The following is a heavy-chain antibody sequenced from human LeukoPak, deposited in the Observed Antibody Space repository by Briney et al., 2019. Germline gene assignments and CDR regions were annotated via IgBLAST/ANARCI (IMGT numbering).Heavy chain of an antibody. D-gene: IGHD3-22*01. CDR2: IYYSGST. Sequence: SETLSLTCTVSGGSISSSSYYWGWIRQPPGKGLEWIGSIYYSGSTYYNPTLKSRVTISVDTSKNQFSLKLSSVTAADTAVYYCASLYYYDSSGYYYFVGHDYWGQGTLVTVSS. CDR1: GGSISSSSYY. CDR3: ASLYYYDSSGYYYFVGHDY. J-gene: IGHJ4*02. V-gene: IGHV4-39*01.